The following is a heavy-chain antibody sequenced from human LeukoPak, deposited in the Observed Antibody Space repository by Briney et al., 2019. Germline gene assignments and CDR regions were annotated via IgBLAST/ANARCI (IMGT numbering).Heavy chain of an antibody. V-gene: IGHV1-2*02. CDR3: ARASTHRYNWKSGQLSDAFDI. CDR1: GYTFTDYY. D-gene: IGHD1-20*01. CDR2: IDPNSGGT. Sequence: ASVKVSCKSSGYTFTDYYMHWVRQAPGQGLEWMGWIDPNSGGTKYAQKLQGRVTMTTDTSTSTAYMELRSLRSDDTAVYYCARASTHRYNWKSGQLSDAFDIWGQGTMVTVSS. J-gene: IGHJ3*02.